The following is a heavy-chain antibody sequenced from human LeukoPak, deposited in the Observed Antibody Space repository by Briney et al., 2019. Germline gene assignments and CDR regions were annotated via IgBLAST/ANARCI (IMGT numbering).Heavy chain of an antibody. CDR3: ARVGGYSYGFYSGRQRTDY. J-gene: IGHJ4*02. CDR1: GGSFIGYY. V-gene: IGHV4-34*01. D-gene: IGHD5-18*01. Sequence: PSETLSLTCAVYGGSFIGYYWTWIRQPPGKGLEWIGEINHSGGTSYNPSLKSRLTISVDTSMNQFSLNLSSVTGADTAVYYCARVGGYSYGFYSGRQRTDYWGQGTLVTVSS. CDR2: INHSGGT.